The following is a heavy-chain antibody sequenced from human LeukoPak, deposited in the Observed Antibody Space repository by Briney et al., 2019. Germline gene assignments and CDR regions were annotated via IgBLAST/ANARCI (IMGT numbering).Heavy chain of an antibody. D-gene: IGHD6-13*01. Sequence: SVKVSCKASGGTFSSYAISWVRQAPGQGLEWMGGIIPIFGTANYAQKFQGRVTITTDESTSTAYMELSSLRSEDTAVYYCASKAAAGTHYYYMDVWGKGTTVTVSS. CDR3: ASKAAAGTHYYYMDV. J-gene: IGHJ6*03. CDR2: IIPIFGTA. V-gene: IGHV1-69*05. CDR1: GGTFSSYA.